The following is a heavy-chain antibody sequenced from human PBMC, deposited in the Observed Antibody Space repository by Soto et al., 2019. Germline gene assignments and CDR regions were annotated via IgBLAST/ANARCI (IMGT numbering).Heavy chain of an antibody. V-gene: IGHV1-3*05. D-gene: IGHD5-12*01. CDR3: ARVSGYYLPAY. CDR2: INAGNGNT. J-gene: IGHJ4*02. Sequence: QVQLVQSGAEEKKPGASVKDSCKDPGYTFTNYAMHWVRQAPGQRLEWMGWINAGNGNTKYSQKFQGRATITRDTSADTAYMELSSLRSEDTAVYCRARVSGYYLPAYWGQGTLVTVSS. CDR1: GYTFTNYA.